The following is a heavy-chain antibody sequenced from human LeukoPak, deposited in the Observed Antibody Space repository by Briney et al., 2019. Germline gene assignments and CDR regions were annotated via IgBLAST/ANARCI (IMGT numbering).Heavy chain of an antibody. CDR1: GYTFTSYY. CDR3: ARDFYGSGSYYNWFDP. J-gene: IGHJ5*02. V-gene: IGHV1-46*01. D-gene: IGHD3-10*01. CDR2: INPSGGST. Sequence: GASVKVSCKASGYTFTSYYMHWVRQAPGHGLEWMGIINPSGGSTSYAQKFQGRVTMTRDTSTSTVYMELSSLRSEDTAVYYCARDFYGSGSYYNWFDPWGQGTLVTVSS.